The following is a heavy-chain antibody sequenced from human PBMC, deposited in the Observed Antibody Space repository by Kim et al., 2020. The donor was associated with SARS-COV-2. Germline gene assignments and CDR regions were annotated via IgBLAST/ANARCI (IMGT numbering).Heavy chain of an antibody. D-gene: IGHD6-19*01. J-gene: IGHJ4*02. Sequence: GGSLRLSCAASGFTSNDYYMTWIRQAPGKGLEWISYISSSSSYTKYADSVKGRFTISRDNAKNSLYLQMNSLRAEDTAVYYCARVASGSTAWYYFDYWGQGTLVTVSS. CDR1: GFTSNDYY. V-gene: IGHV3-11*03. CDR3: ARVASGSTAWYYFDY. CDR2: ISSSSSYT.